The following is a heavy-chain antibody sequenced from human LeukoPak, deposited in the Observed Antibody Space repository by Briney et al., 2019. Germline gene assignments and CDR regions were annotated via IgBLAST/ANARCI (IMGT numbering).Heavy chain of an antibody. CDR1: GGSISSSSYY. Sequence: SETLSLTCTVSGGSISSSSYYWSWIRQPPGKGLEWIGYIYYSGSTNYNPSLKSRATISVDTSKNQFSLKLSSVTAADTAVYYCARVMGGDFWSGYPDAFDIWGQGTMVTVSS. J-gene: IGHJ3*02. CDR3: ARVMGGDFWSGYPDAFDI. D-gene: IGHD3-3*01. CDR2: IYYSGST. V-gene: IGHV4-61*01.